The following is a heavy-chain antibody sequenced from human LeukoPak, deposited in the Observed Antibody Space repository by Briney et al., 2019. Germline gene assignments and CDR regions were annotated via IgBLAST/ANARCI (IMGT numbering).Heavy chain of an antibody. Sequence: PSETLSLTCTVSGGSINSYFWTWIRQPAGKGLEWIGRIYTGGSTNYNPSLKSRVTISVDTSKNQFSLKLSSVTAADTAVYYCARALRYLNWFDPWGQGTLVTVSS. CDR1: GGSINSYF. CDR2: IYTGGST. CDR3: ARALRYLNWFDP. V-gene: IGHV4-4*07. D-gene: IGHD1-14*01. J-gene: IGHJ5*02.